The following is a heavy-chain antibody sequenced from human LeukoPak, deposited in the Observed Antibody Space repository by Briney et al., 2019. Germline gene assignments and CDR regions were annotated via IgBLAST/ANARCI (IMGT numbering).Heavy chain of an antibody. CDR2: ISDSGGST. D-gene: IGHD3-3*01. J-gene: IGHJ5*02. V-gene: IGHV3-23*01. CDR3: AKYYDFWSRYPADSFDP. Sequence: GGSLRLSCAASGFTFSSYAMSWVRQAPGKGLEWVSAISDSGGSTYYADSVKGRFTISRDNSRNTLYLQMNSLRAEDTAVYYCAKYYDFWSRYPADSFDPWGQGTLVTVSS. CDR1: GFTFSSYA.